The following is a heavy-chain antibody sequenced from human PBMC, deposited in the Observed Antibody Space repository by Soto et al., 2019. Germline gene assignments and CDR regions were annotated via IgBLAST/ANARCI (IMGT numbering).Heavy chain of an antibody. V-gene: IGHV3-48*01. CDR2: ISSSSSTI. CDR3: ASDDSSYVDHFFDY. Sequence: GGSLRLSCAASGFTFSSYSMNWVRQAPGKGLEWVSYISSSSSTIYYADSVKGRFTISRDNAKNTLYLEMNSLRAEDTAVYYCASDDSSYVDHFFDYWGQGTLVTVSP. J-gene: IGHJ4*02. D-gene: IGHD4-4*01. CDR1: GFTFSSYS.